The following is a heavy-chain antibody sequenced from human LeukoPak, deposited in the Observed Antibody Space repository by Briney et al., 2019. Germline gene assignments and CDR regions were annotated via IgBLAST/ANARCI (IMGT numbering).Heavy chain of an antibody. CDR1: RGTFSSYA. CDR2: IIPIFGTA. V-gene: IGHV1-69*13. CDR3: ARSPTGFGSHFDY. Sequence: GASVKVSCKASRGTFSSYAISWVRQAPGQGLEWMGGIIPIFGTANYAQKFQGRVTITADESTSTAYMELSSLRSEDTAVYYCARSPTGFGSHFDYWGQGTLVTVSS. D-gene: IGHD1-26*01. J-gene: IGHJ4*02.